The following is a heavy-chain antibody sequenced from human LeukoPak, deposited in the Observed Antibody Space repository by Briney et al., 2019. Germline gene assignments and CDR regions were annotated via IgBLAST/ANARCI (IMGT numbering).Heavy chain of an antibody. J-gene: IGHJ3*01. Sequence: PSETLSLTCSVSDGSTTGYYRSWIRQPPGKGLEWIAYVYYTGRTLYNPSLESRGTISVDTSKTQFSLTVTSVTAADTAVYYCARHMSVSYDAFDLWGRGTTVTVSS. D-gene: IGHD3-10*01. CDR2: VYYTGRT. V-gene: IGHV4-59*08. CDR1: DGSTTGYY. CDR3: ARHMSVSYDAFDL.